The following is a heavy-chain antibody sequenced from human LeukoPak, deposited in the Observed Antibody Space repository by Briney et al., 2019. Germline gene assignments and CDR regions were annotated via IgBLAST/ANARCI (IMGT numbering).Heavy chain of an antibody. D-gene: IGHD2-15*01. CDR1: GYTFTGYY. CDR3: ARDLGAGYCSGGSCSDAFDI. V-gene: IGHV1-2*02. Sequence: AASVKVSCKASGYTFTGYYMHWVRQAPGQGLEWMGWINPNSGGTNYAQKFQGRVTMTRDTSISTAYMELSRLRSEDTAVYYCARDLGAGYCSGGSCSDAFDIWGQGTMVTVSS. CDR2: INPNSGGT. J-gene: IGHJ3*02.